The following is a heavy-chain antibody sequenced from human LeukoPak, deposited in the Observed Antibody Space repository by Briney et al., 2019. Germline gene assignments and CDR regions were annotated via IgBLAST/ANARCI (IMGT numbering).Heavy chain of an antibody. J-gene: IGHJ5*02. CDR1: GFTFSSYG. CDR3: AKEATIAAAGTQNNWFDP. CDR2: ISGSGGST. Sequence: GGTLRLSCAASGFTFSSYGMSWVRQAPGKGLEWVSAISGSGGSTYYADSVKGRFTISRDNSKNTLYLQMNSLRAEDTAVYYCAKEATIAAAGTQNNWFDPWGQGTLVTVSS. V-gene: IGHV3-23*01. D-gene: IGHD6-13*01.